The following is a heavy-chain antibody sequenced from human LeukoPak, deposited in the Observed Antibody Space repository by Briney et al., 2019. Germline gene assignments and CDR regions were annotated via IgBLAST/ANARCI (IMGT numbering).Heavy chain of an antibody. CDR3: AKDSTGYYNHMDV. J-gene: IGHJ6*02. CDR2: ISYDGSNK. Sequence: PGGSLRLSCAASGFTFSSYSMHWVRQAPGKGLEWVAVISYDGSNKYYADSVKGRFTISRDNSENTLYLQMNSLRTEDTAVYYCAKDSTGYYNHMDVWGQGTTVTVSS. V-gene: IGHV3-30*18. D-gene: IGHD3-9*01. CDR1: GFTFSSYS.